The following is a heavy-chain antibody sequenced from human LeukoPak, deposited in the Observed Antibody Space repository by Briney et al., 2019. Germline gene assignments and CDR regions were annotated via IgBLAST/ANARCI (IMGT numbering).Heavy chain of an antibody. J-gene: IGHJ3*02. CDR2: IGSSSSPI. V-gene: IGHV3-48*02. CDR1: GFTFRYAW. CDR3: LRGYSYGSDAFDI. D-gene: IGHD5-18*01. Sequence: PGGSLRLSCAASGFTFRYAWMNWVRQAPGKGLEWVSHIGSSSSPIHYADSVKGRFTVSRDNAKNSLDLQMNSLRDEDTAVYYCLRGYSYGSDAFDIWGRGTMVTVSS.